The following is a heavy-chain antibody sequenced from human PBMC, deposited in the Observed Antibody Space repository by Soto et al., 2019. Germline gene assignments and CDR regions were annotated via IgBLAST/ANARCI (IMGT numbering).Heavy chain of an antibody. CDR2: IYYSGST. V-gene: IGHV4-31*03. CDR3: ARDLSGTHYFDY. J-gene: IGHJ4*02. CDR1: GGSISSGGYY. Sequence: ASETLSLTCTVSGGSISSGGYYWSWIRQHPGKGLEWIGYIYYSGSTYYNPSLKSRVTISVDTSKNQFSLKLSSVTAADTAVYYCARDLSGTHYFDYWGQGTLVTVSS. D-gene: IGHD3-16*02.